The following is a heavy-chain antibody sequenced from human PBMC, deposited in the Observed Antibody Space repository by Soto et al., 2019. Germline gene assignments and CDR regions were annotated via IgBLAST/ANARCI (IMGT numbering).Heavy chain of an antibody. J-gene: IGHJ6*02. V-gene: IGHV3-23*01. Sequence: GGSLRLSCAASGFPFSSFAMSWVRQAPGKGLEWVSAISGSGGSTYYADSVKGRFTISRDNSKNTLYLQMNSLRAEDTAVYYCAKGITIVVVPAATRHYGMDVWGQGTTVTVSS. CDR1: GFPFSSFA. CDR3: AKGITIVVVPAATRHYGMDV. CDR2: ISGSGGST. D-gene: IGHD2-2*01.